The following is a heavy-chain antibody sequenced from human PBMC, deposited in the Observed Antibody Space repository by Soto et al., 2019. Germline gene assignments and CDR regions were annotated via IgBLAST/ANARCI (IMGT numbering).Heavy chain of an antibody. CDR3: ARLGIMITFGGVIVKDAFDI. J-gene: IGHJ3*02. CDR2: IYYSGST. Sequence: TSETLSLTCTVSGGSISSYYWSWIRQPPGKGLEWIGYIYYSGSTNYNPSLKSRVTISVDTSKNQFSLKLSSVTAADTAVYYCARLGIMITFGGVIVKDAFDIWGQGTMVTVSS. V-gene: IGHV4-59*08. CDR1: GGSISSYY. D-gene: IGHD3-16*02.